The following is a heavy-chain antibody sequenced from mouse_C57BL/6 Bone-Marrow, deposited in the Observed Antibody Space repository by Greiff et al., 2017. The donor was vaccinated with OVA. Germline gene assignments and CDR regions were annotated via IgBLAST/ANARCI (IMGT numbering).Heavy chain of an antibody. D-gene: IGHD2-5*01. CDR3: ARWHYSNYEGFAY. Sequence: EVQLQQSGPELVKPGASVKISCKASGYTFTDYYMNWVKQSHGKSLEWIGDINPNNGGTSYNQKFKGKATLTVDKSSSTAYMVLRSLTSEDSAGYYCARWHYSNYEGFAYWGQGTLVTVSA. V-gene: IGHV1-26*01. J-gene: IGHJ3*01. CDR2: INPNNGGT. CDR1: GYTFTDYY.